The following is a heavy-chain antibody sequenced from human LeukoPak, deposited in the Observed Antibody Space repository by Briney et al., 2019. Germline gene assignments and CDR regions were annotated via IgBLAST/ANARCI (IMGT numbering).Heavy chain of an antibody. V-gene: IGHV1-2*02. CDR2: INPNSGGT. CDR1: GYTFTGYY. Sequence: ASVKVSCKASGYTFTGYYMHWVRQAPGQGLEWMGWINPNSGGTNYAQKLQGRVTMTTDTSTSTDYMGLRSLRSDDTAVYHCAQTSYYYDSSGYFSLDAFDIWGQGTMVTVSS. D-gene: IGHD3-22*01. CDR3: AQTSYYYDSSGYFSLDAFDI. J-gene: IGHJ3*02.